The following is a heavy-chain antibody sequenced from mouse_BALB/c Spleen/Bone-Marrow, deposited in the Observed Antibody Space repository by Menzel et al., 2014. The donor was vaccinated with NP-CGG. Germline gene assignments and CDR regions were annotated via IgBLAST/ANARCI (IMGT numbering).Heavy chain of an antibody. CDR2: INPSTGYT. Sequence: VQLQESGADLAKPGASMKMSCKASGYTFTNYWMHWVKQRPGQGLEWIGNINPSTGYTEYNQKFRDKATLTAGKSSSTAYMQLSSLTSEDSAVYCCTRDNYEAMDYWGQGTSVTVSS. V-gene: IGHV1-7*01. CDR1: GYTFTNYW. J-gene: IGHJ4*01. CDR3: TRDNYEAMDY. D-gene: IGHD1-3*01.